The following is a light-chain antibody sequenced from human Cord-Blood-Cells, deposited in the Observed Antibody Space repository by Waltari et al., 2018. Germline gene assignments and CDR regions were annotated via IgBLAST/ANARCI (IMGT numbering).Light chain of an antibody. CDR3: SSYTSSSTYV. CDR1: SSDVGGYNY. V-gene: IGLV2-14*01. J-gene: IGLJ1*01. CDR2: DVS. Sequence: QSALTQPASVSGSPGQSITISCTGTSSDVGGYNYVSWYQQHPGKAPKLMIYDVSKRPSAVSNRFSGSKSGHTASLTISGLQAEDEADYYCSSYTSSSTYVFGTGTKVTVL.